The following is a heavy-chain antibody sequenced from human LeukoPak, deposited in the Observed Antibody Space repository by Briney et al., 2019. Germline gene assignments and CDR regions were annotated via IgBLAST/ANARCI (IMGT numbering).Heavy chain of an antibody. CDR3: ESEKVPSIAARGTVGYYYYYMDV. CDR2: IIPIFGTA. V-gene: IGHV1-69*05. Sequence: SVTVSCKASVSTFTSYAIGWVRQAPGQGLEWVGGIIPIFGTANYAQKFQGRVTITTDESTSTAYMEPSSLRSEDTAVYYCESEKVPSIAARGTVGYYYYYMDVWGKGTTVTVSS. CDR1: VSTFTSYA. J-gene: IGHJ6*03. D-gene: IGHD6-6*01.